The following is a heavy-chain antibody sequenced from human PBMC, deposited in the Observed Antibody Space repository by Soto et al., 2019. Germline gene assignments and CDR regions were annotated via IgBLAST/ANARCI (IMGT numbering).Heavy chain of an antibody. CDR3: ARDTHSAGGWFDT. CDR2: IAPLFGIP. CDR1: GGTSRSLS. D-gene: IGHD2-15*01. J-gene: IGHJ5*02. V-gene: IGHV1-69*17. Sequence: QVQLVQSGAEVKKPGSSVKVSCKASGGTSRSLSITWVRQAPGQGLEWMGGIAPLFGIPNYPQKFQGRLTITADKSTGTASLELSSLRSADTAVYYCARDTHSAGGWFDTWGRGALFTVSS.